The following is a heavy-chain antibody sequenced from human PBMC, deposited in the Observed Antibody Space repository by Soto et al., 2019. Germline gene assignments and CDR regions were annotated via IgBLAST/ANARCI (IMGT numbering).Heavy chain of an antibody. Sequence: SETLSLTCAVSGGSISSRNWWSLVRQPPGKGLEWIGEICHSGSTNYNPSLKSRVTISVDKSKNQFSLKLSSVTAADTAVYYCAREAGEGAISNYYYYGIDVWGQGTTVTVPS. D-gene: IGHD6-19*01. CDR1: GGSISSRNW. CDR2: ICHSGST. V-gene: IGHV4-4*02. CDR3: AREAGEGAISNYYYYGIDV. J-gene: IGHJ6*02.